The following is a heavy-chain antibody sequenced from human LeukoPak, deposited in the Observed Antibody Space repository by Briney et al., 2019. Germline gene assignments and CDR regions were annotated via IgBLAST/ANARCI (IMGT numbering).Heavy chain of an antibody. J-gene: IGHJ6*04. CDR1: GYTFTSYD. V-gene: IGHV1-8*01. Sequence: ASVKVSCTASGYTFTSYDINWVRQATGRGLEWMGWMNPNSGNTGYAQKFQGRVTMTRNTSISTAYMELGSLRSEDTAVYYCARGTAVAGLDVWGKGTTVTVSS. D-gene: IGHD6-19*01. CDR3: ARGTAVAGLDV. CDR2: MNPNSGNT.